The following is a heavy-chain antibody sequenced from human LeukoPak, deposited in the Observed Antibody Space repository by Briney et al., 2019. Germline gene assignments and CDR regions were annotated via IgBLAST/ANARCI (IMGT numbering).Heavy chain of an antibody. D-gene: IGHD1-26*01. CDR1: GFTFSSYW. V-gene: IGHV3-7*01. CDR3: ARDVMTGAPGADY. CDR2: IKQDGSEK. J-gene: IGHJ4*02. Sequence: GGSLRLSCAVSGFTFSSYWMSWFRQVPGKGLEWVANIKQDGSEKLYVEFVKGRFTISRDNAKNSLYLQMNSLRAEDTAVYYCARDVMTGAPGADYWGQGTLVTVSS.